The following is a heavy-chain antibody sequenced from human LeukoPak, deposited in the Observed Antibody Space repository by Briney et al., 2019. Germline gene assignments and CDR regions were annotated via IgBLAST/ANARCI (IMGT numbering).Heavy chain of an antibody. CDR3: ARRYYYGSGSYYSWFDP. V-gene: IGHV1-8*01. D-gene: IGHD3-10*01. CDR2: MNPNSGNT. Sequence: ASVKVSCKASGYTFTSYDINWVRQPTGQGLEWMGWMNPNSGNTGYAQKFQGRVTMTRNTSISTAYMELSSLRSEDTAVYYCARRYYYGSGSYYSWFDPWGQGTLVTVSS. CDR1: GYTFTSYD. J-gene: IGHJ5*02.